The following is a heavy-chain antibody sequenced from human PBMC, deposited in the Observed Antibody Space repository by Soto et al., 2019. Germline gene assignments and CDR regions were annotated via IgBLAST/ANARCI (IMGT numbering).Heavy chain of an antibody. J-gene: IGHJ5*01. CDR3: ARDRIYSSSWYDY. CDR2: ISYDGSNK. Sequence: QVQLVESGGGVVQPGRSLRLSCAASGFTFSSYAMHWVRQAPGKGLEWVAAISYDGSNKYYADSVKGRFTISRDNSKNTLYLQMNSLRAEDTAVYYCARDRIYSSSWYDYWGHGTMVTVSS. CDR1: GFTFSSYA. V-gene: IGHV3-30-3*01. D-gene: IGHD6-13*01.